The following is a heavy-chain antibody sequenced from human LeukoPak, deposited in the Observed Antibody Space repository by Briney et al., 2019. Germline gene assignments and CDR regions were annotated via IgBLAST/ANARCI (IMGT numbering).Heavy chain of an antibody. CDR2: TSSDLNVK. V-gene: IGHV3-30-3*01. J-gene: IGHJ4*02. CDR1: GFTFRNYV. D-gene: IGHD4-17*01. CDR3: ATSRLGDYGFDY. Sequence: PGGSLGLSCAASGFTFRNYVIHWVRQAPGKGLEWVAVTSSDLNVKLYADSVKGRFTISRDNSKNTLYLQMNSLRAEDTAVYYCATSRLGDYGFDYWGQGTLVTVSS.